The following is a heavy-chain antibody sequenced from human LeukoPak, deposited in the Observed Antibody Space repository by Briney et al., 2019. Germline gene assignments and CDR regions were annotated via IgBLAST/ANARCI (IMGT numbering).Heavy chain of an antibody. CDR3: ARGPGDGGNSTKIFDY. CDR2: INHSGST. J-gene: IGHJ4*02. Sequence: SETLSLTCTVSGGSISSYYWSWIRQPPGKGLEWIGEINHSGSTNYNPSLKSRVTISVDTSKNQFSLKLSSVTAADTAVYYCARGPGDGGNSTKIFDYWGQGTLVTVSS. CDR1: GGSISSYY. V-gene: IGHV4-34*01. D-gene: IGHD4-23*01.